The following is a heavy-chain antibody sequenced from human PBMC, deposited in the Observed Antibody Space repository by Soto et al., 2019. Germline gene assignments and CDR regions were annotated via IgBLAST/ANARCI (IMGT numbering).Heavy chain of an antibody. D-gene: IGHD6-13*01. Sequence: GASVKVSCKASGGTFSSYAISWVRQAPGQGLEWMGGSIPIFGTANYAQKFPGRVTITADESTSTAYMELSSLRSEDTAVYYCARAPSKGWQQLAKIGFDYWGQGTLLTVSS. CDR2: SIPIFGTA. V-gene: IGHV1-69*13. CDR1: GGTFSSYA. CDR3: ARAPSKGWQQLAKIGFDY. J-gene: IGHJ4*02.